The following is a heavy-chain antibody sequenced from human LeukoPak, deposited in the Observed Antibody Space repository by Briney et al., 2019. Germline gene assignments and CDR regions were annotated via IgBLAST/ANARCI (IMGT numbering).Heavy chain of an antibody. CDR1: GFTFSGSA. CDR3: TRGLQLRYVPDY. V-gene: IGHV3-73*01. CDR2: IRSKANSYAT. J-gene: IGHJ4*02. Sequence: PGGSLRLSCAASGFTFSGSAMHWVRQASGKGLEWVGRIRSKANSYATAYAASVKGRFTISRDDSKNTAYLQMNSLKTEDTAVYYCTRGLQLRYVPDYWGQGTLVTVSS. D-gene: IGHD5-18*01.